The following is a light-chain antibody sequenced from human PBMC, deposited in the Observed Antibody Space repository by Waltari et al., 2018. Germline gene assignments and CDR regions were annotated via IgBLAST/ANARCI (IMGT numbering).Light chain of an antibody. CDR2: INN. J-gene: IGLJ2*01. CDR1: RSNIGGNT. Sequence: QSVLPQPPSMSGTPGQPVTISCSGSRSNIGGNTVNWYQQLPGTAPKLLISINNKRPSGVPDRFSGSKSGTSASLAVSGLQSEDEADYYCSSWDDSLSGVVFGGGTKLTVL. V-gene: IGLV1-44*01. CDR3: SSWDDSLSGVV.